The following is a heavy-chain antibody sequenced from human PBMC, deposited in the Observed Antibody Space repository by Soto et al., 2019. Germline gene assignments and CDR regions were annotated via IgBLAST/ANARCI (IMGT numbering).Heavy chain of an antibody. D-gene: IGHD1-1*01. J-gene: IGHJ3*02. Sequence: QVQLVQSGAEVKKPGSSVKVSCKASGGTFSSYTISWVRQAPGQGLEWMGRIIPILGIANYAQKFQGRVTITADKSTSTAYMELSSLRSEDTAVYYCARGTINREAFDIWGQGTMVTVSS. CDR2: IIPILGIA. CDR1: GGTFSSYT. V-gene: IGHV1-69*02. CDR3: ARGTINREAFDI.